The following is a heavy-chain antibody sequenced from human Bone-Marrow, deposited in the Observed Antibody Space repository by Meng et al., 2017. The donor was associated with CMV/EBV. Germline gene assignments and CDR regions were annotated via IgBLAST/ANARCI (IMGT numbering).Heavy chain of an antibody. CDR3: ARTTQYPSNDAFAI. CDR1: GGSISSGDYY. V-gene: IGHV4-30-4*08. Sequence: SCTVSGGSISSGDYYWSWIRQPPGKGLEWIGHIHYSGSTFYNPSLKSRVTLSVYTSKNQFSLKLNSVTAADTALYYCARTTQYPSNDAFAIWGQGTMVTVSS. D-gene: IGHD1-1*01. J-gene: IGHJ3*02. CDR2: IHYSGST.